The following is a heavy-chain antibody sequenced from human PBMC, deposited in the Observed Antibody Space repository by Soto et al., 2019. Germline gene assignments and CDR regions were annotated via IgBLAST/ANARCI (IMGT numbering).Heavy chain of an antibody. Sequence: ASVKVSCKASGYTFTGYYMHWVRQAPGQGLEWMGIINPSGGRTTYAQKFQGRVTMTRDTSTSPFHLELSSLTSEDTAVYYCAGLYHYDSSGYYDYWGQGTLVTVSS. CDR3: AGLYHYDSSGYYDY. J-gene: IGHJ4*02. CDR1: GYTFTGYY. CDR2: INPSGGRT. V-gene: IGHV1-46*01. D-gene: IGHD3-22*01.